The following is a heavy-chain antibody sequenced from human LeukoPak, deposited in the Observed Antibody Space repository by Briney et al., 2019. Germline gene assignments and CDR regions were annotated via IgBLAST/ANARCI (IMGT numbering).Heavy chain of an antibody. D-gene: IGHD3-22*01. CDR2: MNPSGST. V-gene: IGHV4-34*01. CDR3: ARGRQDVTMIVVVMTAVSYYLDV. CDR1: GGSFSGYY. J-gene: IGHJ6*03. Sequence: SETLSLTCAVYGGSFSGYYWTWIRQTPEKGLEWIGEMNPSGSTSYNPSLESRVTISVDTSKNQFSLKLSSVTAADTAVYYCARGRQDVTMIVVVMTAVSYYLDVWGKGTTVTVS.